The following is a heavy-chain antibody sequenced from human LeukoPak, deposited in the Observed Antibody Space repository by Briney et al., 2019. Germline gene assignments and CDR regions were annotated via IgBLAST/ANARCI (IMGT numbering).Heavy chain of an antibody. CDR2: ISGRGGST. J-gene: IGHJ4*02. V-gene: IGHV3-23*01. CDR1: GFTFSSYV. D-gene: IGHD3-10*01. Sequence: GGSLRLSCAASGFTFSSYVTSGVRQAPGKGLEWVSAISGRGGSTYYADSVKGRFTISRDNSKNTLYLQMNSLRAEDTAVYYCAKDLAGYFDYWGQGTLVTVSS. CDR3: AKDLAGYFDY.